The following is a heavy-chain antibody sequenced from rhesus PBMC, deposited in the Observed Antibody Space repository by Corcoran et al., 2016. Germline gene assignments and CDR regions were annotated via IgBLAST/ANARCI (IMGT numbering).Heavy chain of an antibody. J-gene: IGHJ4*01. CDR2: ISGSRGST. CDR1: GGSFSGSS. CDR3: ARESTVTTIDY. Sequence: QVQLQESGPGLVKPSETLSLTCAVSGGSFSGSSWGWIRQPPGKGLEWIGYISGSRGSTDYNPSLKSRVTISTDTSKNQFSLKLSSVTAADTAVYYCARESTVTTIDYWGQGVLVTVSS. D-gene: IGHD4-23*01. V-gene: IGHV4-165*01.